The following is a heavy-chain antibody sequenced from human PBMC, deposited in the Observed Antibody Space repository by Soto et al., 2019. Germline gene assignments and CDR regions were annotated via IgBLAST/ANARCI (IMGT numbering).Heavy chain of an antibody. V-gene: IGHV3-30*04. D-gene: IGHD1-1*01. J-gene: IGHJ4*02. CDR1: GVTFSSYA. Sequence: QVQLVESGGGVVQPGRSLRLSCAASGVTFSSYAMHWVRQAPGKGLEWVAVIAYDGTNKYNADSVKDRFTISRDNSKNTLDLQMNSLRIEDTSVYYCAGELERFFDYWGKGTMVTVSA. CDR3: AGELERFFDY. CDR2: IAYDGTNK.